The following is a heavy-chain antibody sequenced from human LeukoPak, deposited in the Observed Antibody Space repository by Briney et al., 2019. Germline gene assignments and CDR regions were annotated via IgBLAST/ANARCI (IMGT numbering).Heavy chain of an antibody. Sequence: PGGSLRLSCDASGFTFSDYYMTWIPQAPGKGLEWISYITSSGTSTYYPVSVRGRFTISRDNARNSVYLQMKYLRADDTAVYYCARDVGATTSATFDLWGQGTMVTVSS. CDR2: ITSSGTST. D-gene: IGHD1-26*01. J-gene: IGHJ3*01. CDR3: ARDVGATTSATFDL. CDR1: GFTFSDYY. V-gene: IGHV3-11*01.